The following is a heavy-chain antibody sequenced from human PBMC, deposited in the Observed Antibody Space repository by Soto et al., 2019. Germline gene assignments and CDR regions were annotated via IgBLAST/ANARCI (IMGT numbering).Heavy chain of an antibody. J-gene: IGHJ4*02. V-gene: IGHV4-59*01. CDR3: ARERRKGAFDY. CDR1: GGSISSYY. Sequence: QVQLQESGPGLVKPSETLSLTCTVSGGSISSYYWSWIRQPPGKGLEWIGYIYYSGSTNYNPSLKSRVTISVDTSKNQFSLKLSSVTAADTAVYYCARERRKGAFDYWGQGTLVTVS. CDR2: IYYSGST.